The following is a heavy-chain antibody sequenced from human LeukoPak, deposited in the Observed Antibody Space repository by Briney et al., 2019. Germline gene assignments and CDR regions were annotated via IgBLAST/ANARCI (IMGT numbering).Heavy chain of an antibody. D-gene: IGHD6-13*01. CDR1: GGSFSGYY. CDR3: ARDAQQQLGYYYYYYMDV. Sequence: SETLSLTCAVYGGSFSGYYWSWIRQPPGKGLEWIGEINHSGGTNYNPSLKSRVTISVDTSKNQFPLKLSSVTAADTAVYYCARDAQQQLGYYYYYYMDVWGKGTTVTVSS. V-gene: IGHV4-34*01. J-gene: IGHJ6*03. CDR2: INHSGGT.